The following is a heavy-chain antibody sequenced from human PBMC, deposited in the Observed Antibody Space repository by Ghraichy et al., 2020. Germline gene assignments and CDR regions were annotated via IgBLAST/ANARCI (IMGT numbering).Heavy chain of an antibody. D-gene: IGHD1-14*01. Sequence: SETLSLTCTVSGGSISSYYWSWIRQPPGKGLEWIGYIYYSGSTNYNPSLKSRVTISVDTSKNQFSLKLSSVTAADTAMYYCARELTFDAFDIWGQGTMVTVSS. J-gene: IGHJ3*02. V-gene: IGHV4-59*01. CDR3: ARELTFDAFDI. CDR2: IYYSGST. CDR1: GGSISSYY.